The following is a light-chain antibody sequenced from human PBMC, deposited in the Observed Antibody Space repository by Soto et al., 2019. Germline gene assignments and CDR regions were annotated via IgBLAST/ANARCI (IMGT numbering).Light chain of an antibody. CDR1: QTVGTN. CDR3: QQYGSSGT. J-gene: IGKJ1*01. V-gene: IGKV3-15*01. Sequence: ETVMTQSPVTLSVSPGERATLSCRASQTVGTNLAWYQHKPGQAPRLLIYGASTRATGIPARFSGSGSGTDFTLTISRLEPEDFAVYYCQQYGSSGTFGQGTKVDIK. CDR2: GAS.